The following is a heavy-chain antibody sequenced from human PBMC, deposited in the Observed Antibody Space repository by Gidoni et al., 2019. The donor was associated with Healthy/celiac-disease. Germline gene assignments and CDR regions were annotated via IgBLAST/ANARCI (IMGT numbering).Heavy chain of an antibody. CDR3: ARDGGPIYDFWSGYHYYGMDV. D-gene: IGHD3-3*01. CDR2: INHSGST. J-gene: IGHJ6*02. V-gene: IGHV4-34*01. CDR1: GGSLSGYY. Sequence: QVQLQQWGAGLLKPSATLSLTCAVYGGSLSGYYWSWIRQPPGKGLEWIGEINHSGSTNYNPSLKSRVTISVDTSKNQFSLKLSSVTAADTAVYYCARDGGPIYDFWSGYHYYGMDVWGQGTTVTVSS.